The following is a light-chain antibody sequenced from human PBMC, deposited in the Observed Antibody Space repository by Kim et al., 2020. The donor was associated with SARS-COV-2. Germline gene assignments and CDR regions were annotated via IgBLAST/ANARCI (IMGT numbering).Light chain of an antibody. CDR1: QSISSN. Sequence: SPGGRVTLTCRASQSISSNLAWYQQKPGQTPRLLIYDASTRATGIPARFSGSGSGTEFTLTISSLQSEDFAVDYCQQYNKWPPLTFGGGTKVDIK. CDR2: DAS. CDR3: QQYNKWPPLT. V-gene: IGKV3-15*01. J-gene: IGKJ4*01.